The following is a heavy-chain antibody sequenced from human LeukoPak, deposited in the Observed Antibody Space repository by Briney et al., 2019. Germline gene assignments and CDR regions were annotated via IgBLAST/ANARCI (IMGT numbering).Heavy chain of an antibody. CDR2: ISGSGGST. CDR1: GGSISSGDYY. D-gene: IGHD1-26*01. V-gene: IGHV3-23*01. J-gene: IGHJ4*02. CDR3: ARGVGATPN. Sequence: ETLSLTCTVSGGSISSGDYYWSWIRQPPGKGLEWVSAISGSGGSTYYADSVKGRFTISRDNSKNTLYLQMNSLRAEDTAVYYCARGVGATPNWGQGTLVTVSS.